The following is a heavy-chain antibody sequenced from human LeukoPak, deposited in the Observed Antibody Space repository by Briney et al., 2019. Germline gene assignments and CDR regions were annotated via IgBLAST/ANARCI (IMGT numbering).Heavy chain of an antibody. D-gene: IGHD3-16*01. CDR1: GASISSSSRADYFF. Sequence: SETLSLTCTVSGASISSSSRADYFFWGWIRQAPGKGLEWIGSIDYSGHTYYNPSLKTRATISVETPKNQFSLSLRSVTAADTAVYYCARPLYNSWDRFDPWGQRTLITVS. CDR2: IDYSGHT. CDR3: ARPLYNSWDRFDP. J-gene: IGHJ5*02. V-gene: IGHV4-39*01.